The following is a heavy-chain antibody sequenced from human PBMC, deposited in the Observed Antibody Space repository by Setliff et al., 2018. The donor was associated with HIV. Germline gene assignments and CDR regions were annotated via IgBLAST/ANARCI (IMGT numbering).Heavy chain of an antibody. J-gene: IGHJ4*02. D-gene: IGHD3-10*01. CDR1: GDSISNGAYF. Sequence: SESLSLTCSVSGDSISNGAYFWAWIRQPPGKGLEWIGSMSYSGSTLYNPSLKTRVTISVDTSKNHFSLKLTSVTAADTAVYFCARESYFYYFDYWGQGTLVTVSS. CDR2: MSYSGST. V-gene: IGHV4-39*07. CDR3: ARESYFYYFDY.